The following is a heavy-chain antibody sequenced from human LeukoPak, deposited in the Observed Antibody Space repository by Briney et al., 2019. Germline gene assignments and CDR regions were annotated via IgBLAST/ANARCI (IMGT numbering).Heavy chain of an antibody. CDR1: GGSISSGGYY. CDR3: ARDRGFRQQLVRGYFDL. CDR2: IYYSGST. Sequence: SETLSLTCTVSGGSISSGGYYWSWIRQHPGKGLEWIGYIYYSGSTYYNPSLKSRVTISVDTSKNQFSLKLSSVTAADTAVYYCARDRGFRQQLVRGYFDLWGRGTLVTVSS. D-gene: IGHD6-13*01. J-gene: IGHJ2*01. V-gene: IGHV4-31*03.